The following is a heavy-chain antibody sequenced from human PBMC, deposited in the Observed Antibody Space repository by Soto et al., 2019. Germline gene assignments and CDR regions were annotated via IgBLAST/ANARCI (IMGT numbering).Heavy chain of an antibody. D-gene: IGHD3-9*01. CDR2: IYYSGST. CDR3: ARDSYDILTHYGMDV. CDR1: GGSISSYY. J-gene: IGHJ6*02. Sequence: SETLSLTCTVSGGSISSYYWRWIRQPPGKGLEWIGYIYYSGSTNYNPSLKSRVTISVDTSKNQFSLKLSSVTAADTAVYYCARDSYDILTHYGMDVWGQGTTVTVSS. V-gene: IGHV4-59*01.